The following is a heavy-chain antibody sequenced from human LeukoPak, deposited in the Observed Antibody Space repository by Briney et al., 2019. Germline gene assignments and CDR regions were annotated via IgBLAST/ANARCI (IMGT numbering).Heavy chain of an antibody. Sequence: SETLSLTCIVSGDSISSGGYYWSWIRQHPGKGLEWIGNIYYSGSTNYNPSLKSRVTISVDTSKNQFSLKLSSVTAADTAVYYCARVGYCSGGSCYDYWGQGTLVTVSS. J-gene: IGHJ4*02. V-gene: IGHV4-61*08. CDR1: GDSISSGGYY. CDR3: ARVGYCSGGSCYDY. D-gene: IGHD2-15*01. CDR2: IYYSGST.